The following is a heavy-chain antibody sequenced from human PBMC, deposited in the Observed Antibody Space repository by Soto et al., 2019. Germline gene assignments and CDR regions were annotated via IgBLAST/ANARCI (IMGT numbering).Heavy chain of an antibody. CDR2: INHSGST. CDR1: GGSFSGYY. CDR3: ARGRAIRLGYCTNGVCPNYYYYGMDV. D-gene: IGHD2-8*01. J-gene: IGHJ6*02. Sequence: SGTLSLTCAVYGGSFSGYYWSWIRQPPGKGLEWIGEINHSGSTNYNPSLKSRVTISVDTSKNQFSLKLSSVTAADTAVYHCARGRAIRLGYCTNGVCPNYYYYGMDVWGQGTTVTVSS. V-gene: IGHV4-34*01.